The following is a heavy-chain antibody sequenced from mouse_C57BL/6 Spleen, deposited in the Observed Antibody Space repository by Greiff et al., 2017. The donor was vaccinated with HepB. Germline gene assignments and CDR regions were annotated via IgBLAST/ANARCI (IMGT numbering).Heavy chain of an antibody. CDR2: ISYDGSN. Sequence: EVKVEESGPGLVKPSQSLSLTCSVTGYSITSGYYWNWIRQFPGNKLEWMGYISYDGSNNYNPSLKNRISITRDTSKNQFFLKLNSVTTEDTATYYCARGGYGSSYDWYFDVWGTGTTVTVSS. J-gene: IGHJ1*03. V-gene: IGHV3-6*01. CDR1: GYSITSGYY. CDR3: ARGGYGSSYDWYFDV. D-gene: IGHD1-1*01.